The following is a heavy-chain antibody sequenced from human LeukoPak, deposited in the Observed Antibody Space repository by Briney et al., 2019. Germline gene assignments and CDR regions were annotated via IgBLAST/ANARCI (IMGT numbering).Heavy chain of an antibody. CDR2: ISSSGSIM. J-gene: IGHJ1*01. CDR1: GFTFSSYE. Sequence: GGSLRLSCAASGFTFSSYEMNWVRQAPGKGLEGVSYISSSGSIMYFADSVKGRFTISRDNTKNSLYLQMNSLRAEDTAVYYCARDNYDSSGYYGSRHFQHWGQGTLVTVSS. V-gene: IGHV3-48*03. D-gene: IGHD3-22*01. CDR3: ARDNYDSSGYYGSRHFQH.